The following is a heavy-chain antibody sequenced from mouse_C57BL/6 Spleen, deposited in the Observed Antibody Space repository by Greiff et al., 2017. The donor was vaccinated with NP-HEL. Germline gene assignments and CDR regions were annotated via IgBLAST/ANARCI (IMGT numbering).Heavy chain of an antibody. D-gene: IGHD2-4*01. CDR1: GYSITSGYY. J-gene: IGHJ1*03. V-gene: IGHV3-6*01. Sequence: EVQLQQSGPGLVKPSQSLSLTCSVTGYSITSGYYWNWIRQFPGNKLEWMGYISYDGSNNYNPSLKNRISITRDTSKNQFFLKLNSVTTEDTATYYCASFYYDYDWYFDVWGTGTTVTVSS. CDR2: ISYDGSN. CDR3: ASFYYDYDWYFDV.